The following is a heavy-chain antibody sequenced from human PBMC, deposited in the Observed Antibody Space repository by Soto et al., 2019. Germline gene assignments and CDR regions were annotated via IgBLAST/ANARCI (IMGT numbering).Heavy chain of an antibody. J-gene: IGHJ4*02. D-gene: IGHD3-10*01. CDR1: GYTFTGYY. Sequence: QVQLVQSGAEVKKPGASVKVSCKAPGYTFTGYYMHWVRQAPGQGLEWMGWINPNSGGTNYAQKFQGRVTMTRDTSISTAYMELSRLRSDDTAVYYCARDYYGSGSYLPFDYWGQGTLVTVSS. CDR3: ARDYYGSGSYLPFDY. V-gene: IGHV1-2*02. CDR2: INPNSGGT.